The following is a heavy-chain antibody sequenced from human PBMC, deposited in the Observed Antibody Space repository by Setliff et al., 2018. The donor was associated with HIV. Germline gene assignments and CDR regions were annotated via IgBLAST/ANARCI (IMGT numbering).Heavy chain of an antibody. J-gene: IGHJ4*02. V-gene: IGHV4-39*07. CDR3: ARGRGRDCPGGRCFSGGVDI. D-gene: IGHD3-10*01. CDR1: GGSISSGSYY. Sequence: SETLSLTCTVSGGSISSGSYYWSWIRQPPGKGLEWIGSIYYSGSTYYRPSLKGRLTLSVDTSKSQFSLKLHSVSAADSGLYYCARGRGRDCPGGRCFSGGVDIWGQGTPVTVSS. CDR2: IYYSGST.